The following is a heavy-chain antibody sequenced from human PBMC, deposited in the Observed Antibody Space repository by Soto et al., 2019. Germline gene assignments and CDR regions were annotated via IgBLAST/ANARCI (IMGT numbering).Heavy chain of an antibody. CDR1: GFTFSSYG. CDR3: ARDRYCSSTSCYTSFDY. D-gene: IGHD2-2*02. CDR2: IWYDGSNK. V-gene: IGHV3-33*01. Sequence: PGGSLRLSCAASGFTFSSYGMHWVRQAPGKGLEWVAVIWYDGSNKYYADSVKGRFTISRDNSKNTLYLQMNSLRAEDTAVYYCARDRYCSSTSCYTSFDYWGQGTLVTSPQ. J-gene: IGHJ4*02.